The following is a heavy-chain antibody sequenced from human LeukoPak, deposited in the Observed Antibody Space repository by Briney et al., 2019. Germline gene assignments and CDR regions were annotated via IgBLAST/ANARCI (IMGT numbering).Heavy chain of an antibody. D-gene: IGHD3-10*01. Sequence: GGSLRLSCAASGFTVSSNYMSWVRQAPGKGLEWVSVIYSGGSTYYADSVKGRFTISRDNYKNTLYLQMNSLRAEDTAVYYCARVMVRGVNWFDPWGQGTLVTVSS. V-gene: IGHV3-53*01. CDR2: IYSGGST. CDR3: ARVMVRGVNWFDP. J-gene: IGHJ5*02. CDR1: GFTVSSNY.